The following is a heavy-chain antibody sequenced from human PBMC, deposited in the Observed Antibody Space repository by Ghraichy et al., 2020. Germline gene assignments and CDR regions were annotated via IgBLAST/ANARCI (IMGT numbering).Heavy chain of an antibody. CDR2: IYYSGST. V-gene: IGHV4-59*01. Sequence: SETLALTCTVSGGSISSYYWSWIRQPPGKGLEWIGYIYYSGSTNYNPSLKSRVTISVDTSKNQFSLKLSSVTAADTAVYYCARYRYNWNGESDLFDYWGQGTLVTVSS. D-gene: IGHD1-20*01. CDR1: GGSISSYY. CDR3: ARYRYNWNGESDLFDY. J-gene: IGHJ4*02.